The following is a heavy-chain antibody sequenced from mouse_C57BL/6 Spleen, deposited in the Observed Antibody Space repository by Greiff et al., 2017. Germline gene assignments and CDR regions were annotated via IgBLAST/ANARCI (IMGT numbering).Heavy chain of an antibody. CDR1: GYTFTSYW. CDR2: IYPGSGST. D-gene: IGHD6-1*01. CDR3: ASILAGGKNYYAMHY. J-gene: IGHJ4*01. V-gene: IGHV1-55*01. Sequence: QVQLQQPGAELVKPGASVKMSCKASGYTFTSYWITWVKQRPGQGLEWIGDIYPGSGSTNYNEKFKSKATLTVDTSSSTAYMQLSSLTSEDSAVYYCASILAGGKNYYAMHYWGQGTSVTVSS.